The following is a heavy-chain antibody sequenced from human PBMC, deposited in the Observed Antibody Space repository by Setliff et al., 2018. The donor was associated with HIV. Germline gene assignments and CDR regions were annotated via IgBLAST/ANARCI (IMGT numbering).Heavy chain of an antibody. CDR2: IFYTGTT. D-gene: IGHD2-2*02. Sequence: SETLSLTCSVSGGSISSSSHYWGWIRQPPGKGLQWLGNIFYTGTTYYNPSLKRRLTISVDTSNNQFSLKFSSVTAADTAVYYCARRVGIASVPPVAIRAFDNWGQGSLVTVSS. CDR1: GGSISSSSHY. V-gene: IGHV4-39*01. CDR3: ARRVGIASVPPVAIRAFDN. J-gene: IGHJ4*02.